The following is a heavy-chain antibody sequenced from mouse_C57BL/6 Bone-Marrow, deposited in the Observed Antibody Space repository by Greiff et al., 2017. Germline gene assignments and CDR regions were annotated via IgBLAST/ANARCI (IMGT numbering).Heavy chain of an antibody. Sequence: VQLVESGPGLVAPSQSLSITCTVSGFSLTSYAISWVRQPPGKGLEWLGVIWTGGGTNYNSALKSRLSISKDNSKSPVFLKMNSLQTDDTDRYDCARNPYYGSVYFDYWGQGTTLTVSS. CDR2: IWTGGGT. CDR1: GFSLTSYA. J-gene: IGHJ2*01. CDR3: ARNPYYGSVYFDY. D-gene: IGHD1-1*01. V-gene: IGHV2-9-1*01.